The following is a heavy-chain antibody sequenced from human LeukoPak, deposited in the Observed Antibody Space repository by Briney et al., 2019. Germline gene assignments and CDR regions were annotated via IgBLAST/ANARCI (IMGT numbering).Heavy chain of an antibody. CDR3: ARGLRGIVVVVARALQTNWFDP. CDR1: GDSVSSNSAA. CDR2: TYYRSKWYN. J-gene: IGHJ5*02. V-gene: IGHV6-1*01. D-gene: IGHD2-15*01. Sequence: SQTLSLTCAISGDSVSSNSAAWNWIRQSPSRGLEWLGRTYYRSKWYNDYAVSVKSRITINPDTSKNQFSLQLNSVTPEDTAVYYCARGLRGIVVVVARALQTNWFDPWGQGTLVTVSS.